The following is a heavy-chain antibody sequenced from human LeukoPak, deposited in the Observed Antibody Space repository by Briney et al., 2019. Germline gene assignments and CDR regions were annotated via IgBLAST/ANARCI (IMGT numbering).Heavy chain of an antibody. J-gene: IGHJ6*03. CDR2: IYYSGST. Sequence: SETLSLTCTVSGGSISSHYWSWIRQPPGKGLEWIGYIYYSGSTNYNPSLKSRVTISVDTSKNQFSLKLSSVTAADTAVYYCARGVPYYDFWSGPGGYCYYCMDVWGKGTTVTVSS. CDR3: ARGVPYYDFWSGPGGYCYYCMDV. D-gene: IGHD3-3*01. CDR1: GGSISSHY. V-gene: IGHV4-59*11.